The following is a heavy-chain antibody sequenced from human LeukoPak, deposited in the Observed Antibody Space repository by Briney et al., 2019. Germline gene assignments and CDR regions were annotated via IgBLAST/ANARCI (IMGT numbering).Heavy chain of an antibody. J-gene: IGHJ4*02. CDR2: TYYRSKWYN. CDR1: XDSVXSNSAA. Sequence: SXDSVXSNSAAWNWIRQSPSRGLEWLGRTYYRSKWYNDYAVSVKSRITINPDTSKNQFSLQLNSVTPEDTAVYYCARDIIQVAGTTPSATFDYWGQGTLVTVSS. V-gene: IGHV6-1*01. D-gene: IGHD6-19*01. CDR3: ARDIIQVAGTTPSATFDY.